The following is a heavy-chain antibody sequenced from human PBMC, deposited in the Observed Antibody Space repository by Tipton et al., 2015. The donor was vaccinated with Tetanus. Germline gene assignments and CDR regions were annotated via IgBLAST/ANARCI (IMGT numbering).Heavy chain of an antibody. V-gene: IGHV5-51*01. CDR1: GYNFGKYW. CDR3: ARSAGSSSVEWSFDL. J-gene: IGHJ2*01. CDR2: IYPGDSDS. Sequence: EVQLVQSGAEVKKPGESLKISCKASGYNFGKYWIGWVRQLPGEGLEWMAMIYPGDSDSRYSPSFQGQVTLSVDKSINTAYLQWSSLAASDTAMYYCARSAGSSSVEWSFDLWGRGTLVTVST.